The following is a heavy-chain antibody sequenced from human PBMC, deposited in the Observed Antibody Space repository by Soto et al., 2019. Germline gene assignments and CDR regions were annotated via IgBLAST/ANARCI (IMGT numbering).Heavy chain of an antibody. J-gene: IGHJ4*02. Sequence: QVQLVQSGAEVKKPGSSVKVSCKASGGTFSSYTISWVRQAPGQGLEWMGRIIPILGIANYAQKFQGRVTITADKSTSTAYMELSSLRSEDTAVYYCARDPLANTIGGVIVPQQDYWGQGTLVTVSS. CDR1: GGTFSSYT. CDR3: ARDPLANTIGGVIVPQQDY. CDR2: IIPILGIA. V-gene: IGHV1-69*08. D-gene: IGHD3-16*02.